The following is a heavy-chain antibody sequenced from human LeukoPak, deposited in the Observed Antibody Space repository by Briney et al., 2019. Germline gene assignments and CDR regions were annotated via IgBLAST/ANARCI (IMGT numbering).Heavy chain of an antibody. D-gene: IGHD2-15*01. CDR3: ARTIEEYRSGGSCYHYYFDY. V-gene: IGHV3-21*01. J-gene: IGHJ4*02. CDR2: ISSSSSYI. CDR1: GFTFSSYS. Sequence: GGSLRLSCAASGFTFSSYSMNWVRQAPGKGLEWVSSISSSSSYIYYADSVKGRFTISRDNAKNSLYLQMNSLRAEDTAVYYCARTIEEYRSGGSCYHYYFDYWGQGTLVTVSS.